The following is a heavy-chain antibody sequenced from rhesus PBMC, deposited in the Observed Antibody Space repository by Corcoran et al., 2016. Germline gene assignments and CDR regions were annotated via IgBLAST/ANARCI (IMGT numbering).Heavy chain of an antibody. CDR3: ARGRDYWYFDL. J-gene: IGHJ2*01. Sequence: QVQLQESGPGLVKPSETLPLTCAVSGASISSNYWSWIRQTPGKGLGWIGYIYGDDGSTTYNPSLKSRVTSSTDTSKNQFSLKLSSLTAADSAVYYCARGRDYWYFDLWGPGTPITISS. CDR2: IYGDDGST. CDR1: GASISSNY. V-gene: IGHV4S2*01.